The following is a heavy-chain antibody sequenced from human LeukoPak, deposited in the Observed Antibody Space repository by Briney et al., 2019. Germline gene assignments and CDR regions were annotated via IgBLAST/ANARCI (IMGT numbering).Heavy chain of an antibody. D-gene: IGHD1-26*01. Sequence: ASVKVSCKASGYTFTSYDINWVRQATGQGLEWMGWMNPNSVNTGYARKFQGRVTMTRDTSTSTVYMELSSLRSEDTAVYYCARDRGSSAYLIDYWGQGTLVTVSS. CDR1: GYTFTSYD. V-gene: IGHV1-8*01. CDR2: MNPNSVNT. CDR3: ARDRGSSAYLIDY. J-gene: IGHJ4*02.